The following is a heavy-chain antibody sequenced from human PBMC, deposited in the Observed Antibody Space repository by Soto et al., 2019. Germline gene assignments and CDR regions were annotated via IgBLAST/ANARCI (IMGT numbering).Heavy chain of an antibody. V-gene: IGHV3-7*01. CDR3: ARDLYGYYYYYGMDV. D-gene: IGHD2-2*02. CDR2: IKQDGSEK. J-gene: IGHJ6*02. CDR1: GFTFSSYW. Sequence: GGSLRLSCAASGFTFSSYWMSWVRQAPGKGLEWVANIKQDGSEKYYVDSVKGRFTISRDNAKNSLYLQMNSLRAEDTAVYYCARDLYGYYYYYGMDVWGQGTTVTVSS.